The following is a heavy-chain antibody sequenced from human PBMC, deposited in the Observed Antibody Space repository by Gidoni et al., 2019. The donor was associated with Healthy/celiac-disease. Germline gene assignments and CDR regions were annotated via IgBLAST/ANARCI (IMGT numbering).Heavy chain of an antibody. CDR3: AKDRERWLQSYYFDY. V-gene: IGHV3-30*18. J-gene: IGHJ4*02. CDR1: GFTFSSYG. Sequence: QVQLVESGGGVVQPGRSLRLSCAASGFTFSSYGMHWVRQAPGKGLEWVAVISYDGSNKYYADSVKGRFTISRDNSKNTLYLQMNSLRAEDTAVYYCAKDRERWLQSYYFDYWGQGTLVTVSS. D-gene: IGHD5-12*01. CDR2: ISYDGSNK.